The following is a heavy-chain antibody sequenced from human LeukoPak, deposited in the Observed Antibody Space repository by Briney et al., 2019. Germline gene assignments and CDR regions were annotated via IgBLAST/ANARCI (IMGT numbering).Heavy chain of an antibody. Sequence: SETLSLTCTVSGGSISPYYWSWIRQPPGKGLEWIGYIYYSGSTNYNPSLKSRVTISVDTSKNQFSLKLSSVTAADTAVYYCAREVQKVWKYWGQGTLVTVSS. CDR1: GGSISPYY. V-gene: IGHV4-59*12. J-gene: IGHJ4*02. CDR2: IYYSGST. CDR3: AREVQKVWKY. D-gene: IGHD1-1*01.